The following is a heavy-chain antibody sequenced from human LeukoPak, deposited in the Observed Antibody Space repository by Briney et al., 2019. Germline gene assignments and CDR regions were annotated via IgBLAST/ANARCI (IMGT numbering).Heavy chain of an antibody. CDR3: ARWGIVVVPAAHFDY. D-gene: IGHD2-2*01. CDR2: INPNSGGT. CDR1: GYTFTGYY. V-gene: IGHV1-2*02. J-gene: IGHJ4*02. Sequence: ASVKVSCKASGYTFTGYYMHWVRQAPGQGLEWMGWINPNSGGTNYAQKFQGRVTMTRDTSISIAYMELSRLGSDDTAVYYCARWGIVVVPAAHFDYWGQGTLVTVSS.